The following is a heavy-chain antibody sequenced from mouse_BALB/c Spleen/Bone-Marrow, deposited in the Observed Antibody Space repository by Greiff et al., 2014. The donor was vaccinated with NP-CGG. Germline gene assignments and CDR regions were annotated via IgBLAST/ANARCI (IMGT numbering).Heavy chain of an antibody. V-gene: IGHV14-3*02. D-gene: IGHD4-1*01. CDR3: ARWEYYAMDY. CDR1: GFNIKDTY. Sequence: VQLKQSGAELVKPGASVKLSCTAFGFNIKDTYMHWVKQRPEQGLEWIGRIGPANGNTKYDPKFQGKATITADTSSNTAYLQLSSLTSEDTAVYYCARWEYYAMDYWGQGTSVTVSS. CDR2: IGPANGNT. J-gene: IGHJ4*01.